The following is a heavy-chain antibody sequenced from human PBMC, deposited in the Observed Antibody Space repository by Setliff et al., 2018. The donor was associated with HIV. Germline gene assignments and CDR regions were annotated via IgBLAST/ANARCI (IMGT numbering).Heavy chain of an antibody. D-gene: IGHD5-18*01. Sequence: PGESLKISCKGSGYNFANYWIGWVRQMPGKGLELMGIIYGGDSDVRYSPSFQGHVTISVDNSITTAYLQWSSLQALDTAIYYCARAGVATARYFDYWGQGTLVTVSS. CDR2: IYGGDSDV. CDR3: ARAGVATARYFDY. J-gene: IGHJ4*02. V-gene: IGHV5-51*01. CDR1: GYNFANYW.